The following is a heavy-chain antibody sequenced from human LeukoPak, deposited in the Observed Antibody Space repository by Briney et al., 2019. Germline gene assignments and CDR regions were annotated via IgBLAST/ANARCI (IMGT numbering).Heavy chain of an antibody. V-gene: IGHV1-2*02. CDR3: ARGPSRDYYDSSGYYPFDY. J-gene: IGHJ4*02. CDR2: INPNSGNI. Sequence: ASVKVSCKASGYTFTGYYMHWVRQAPGQGLEWMGWINPNSGNINYAQKFEGRVTMTRDTSISTAYMELSRLRFDDTAVYYCARGPSRDYYDSSGYYPFDYWGQGTLVTVSS. D-gene: IGHD3-22*01. CDR1: GYTFTGYY.